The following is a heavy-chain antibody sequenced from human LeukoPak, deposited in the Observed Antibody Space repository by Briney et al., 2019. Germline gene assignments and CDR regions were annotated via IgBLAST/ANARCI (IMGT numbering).Heavy chain of an antibody. D-gene: IGHD3-3*01. V-gene: IGHV1-18*01. J-gene: IGHJ4*02. CDR1: GYTFSSYD. CDR3: MRESAEY. Sequence: ASVKVSCKASGYTFSSYDINWVRQAPGQGLEWMGWISADNGNTNFAQKFQGRLTMTTDTSTSTGYIELRSLRSDDTAIYYCMRESAEYWGQGTQVTVSS. CDR2: ISADNGNT.